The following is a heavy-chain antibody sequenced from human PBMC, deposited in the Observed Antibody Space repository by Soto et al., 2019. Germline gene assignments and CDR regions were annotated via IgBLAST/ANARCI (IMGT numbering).Heavy chain of an antibody. CDR3: ARDAVRGYSYGHGMDV. V-gene: IGHV3-48*02. CDR2: ISSSSSTI. D-gene: IGHD5-18*01. CDR1: GFTFSSYS. Sequence: VGSLRLSCAASGFTFSSYSMNWVRQAPGKGLEWVSYISSSSSTIYYADSVKGRFTISRDNAKSSLYLQMNSLRDEDTAVYYCARDAVRGYSYGHGMDVWGQGTTVTVSS. J-gene: IGHJ6*02.